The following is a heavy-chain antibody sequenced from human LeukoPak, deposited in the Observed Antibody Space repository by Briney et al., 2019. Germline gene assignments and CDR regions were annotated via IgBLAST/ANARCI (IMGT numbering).Heavy chain of an antibody. CDR1: GGSISSYY. J-gene: IGHJ6*02. CDR2: IYTSGST. CDR3: ARDPHPFYYYGMDV. Sequence: SENLSLNCTVSGGSISSYYWSWIRQPAGNGLEGIGRIYTSGSTNYNPSLKSRVTMSVDASKNQFSLKLSSVTAADTAVYYCARDPHPFYYYGMDVWGQGTTVTVSS. V-gene: IGHV4-4*07.